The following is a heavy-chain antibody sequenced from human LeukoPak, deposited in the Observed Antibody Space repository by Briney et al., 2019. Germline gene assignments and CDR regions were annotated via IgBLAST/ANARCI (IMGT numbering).Heavy chain of an antibody. CDR1: GGSISSSSYY. D-gene: IGHD3-22*01. V-gene: IGHV4-39*07. J-gene: IGHJ1*01. CDR3: ARGVDSSGPYFQH. CDR2: IYYSGST. Sequence: SETLSLTCTVSGGSISSSSYYWDWIRQPPGKGLEWIGSIYYSGSTYYNPSLKSRVTISVDTSKNQFSLKLSSVTAADTAVYYCARGVDSSGPYFQHWGQGTLVTVSS.